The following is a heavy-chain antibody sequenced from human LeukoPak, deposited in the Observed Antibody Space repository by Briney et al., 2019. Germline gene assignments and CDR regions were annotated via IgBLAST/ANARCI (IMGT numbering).Heavy chain of an antibody. CDR1: GFALSSHW. V-gene: IGHV3-7*03. J-gene: IGHJ6*02. D-gene: IGHD3-16*01. CDR3: ARGGGLDV. CDR2: VNRDGSET. Sequence: GVLRLSCAASGFALSSHWMTWVRQVPGRGPEWVANVNRDGSETYYLDSVKGRFTISRDNAKNSLYLQMSNLRAEDTAVYFCARGGGLDVWGQGATVTVSS.